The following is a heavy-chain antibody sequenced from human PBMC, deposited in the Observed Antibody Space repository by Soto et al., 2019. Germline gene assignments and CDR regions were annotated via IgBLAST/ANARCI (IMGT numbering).Heavy chain of an antibody. D-gene: IGHD2-15*01. Sequence: EVQLLESGGGLVQPGGSLRLSCAASGFTFSSYAMSWVRQAPGKGLEWVSAISGSGGNTYNEDSVKGRFTISKDNYKNRLYQKMIRRRAEEAAVYYSAIREMGCSGGIGFSLHYSDVYIDVLGKGTTATVFS. J-gene: IGHJ6*03. CDR1: GFTFSSYA. V-gene: IGHV3-23*01. CDR3: AIREMGCSGGIGFSLHYSDVYIDV. CDR2: ISGSGGNT.